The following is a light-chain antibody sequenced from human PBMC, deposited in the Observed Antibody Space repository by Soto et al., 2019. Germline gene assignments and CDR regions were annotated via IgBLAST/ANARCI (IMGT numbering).Light chain of an antibody. CDR3: QAWDSSPSVV. CDR1: KLGDKY. J-gene: IGLJ2*01. V-gene: IGLV3-1*01. Sequence: SYELTRPPSVSVSPGQTASITCSGDKLGDKYACWYQQKPGQSPVLVIYQDSKRPSGIPERFSGSNSGNTATLTISGTQAMDEADYYCQAWDSSPSVVFGGGTKLTVL. CDR2: QDS.